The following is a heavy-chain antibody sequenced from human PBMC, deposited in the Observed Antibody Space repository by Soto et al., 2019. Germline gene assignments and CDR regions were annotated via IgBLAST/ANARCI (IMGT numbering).Heavy chain of an antibody. J-gene: IGHJ4*02. D-gene: IGHD3-16*01. CDR1: GGLFSSFA. CDR2: IIPVFGTT. V-gene: IGHV1-69*13. Sequence: SVKVSCKDSGGLFSSFAISWVRQAPGQGLEWLGGIIPVFGTTNYAEKFQGRVTITADESTNTAYMELSSLRSGDTAVYYCARGGGPYVWFNEFWGQGXLVTVSS. CDR3: ARGGGPYVWFNEF.